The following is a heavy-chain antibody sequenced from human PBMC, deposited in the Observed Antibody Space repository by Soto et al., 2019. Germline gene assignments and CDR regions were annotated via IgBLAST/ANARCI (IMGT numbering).Heavy chain of an antibody. CDR1: GFTFSSYS. CDR3: ARDLPPDEAY. V-gene: IGHV3-21*01. CDR2: ISSSSSYI. Sequence: EVQLVESGEGLVRPGGSLRLSCAASGFTFSSYSMNWVRQAPGKGLEWVSSISSSSSYIYYADSVKGRFTISRDNAKNSLYLQMTSLRAEDTAVYYCARDLPPDEAYWGQGTLVTVSS. J-gene: IGHJ4*02.